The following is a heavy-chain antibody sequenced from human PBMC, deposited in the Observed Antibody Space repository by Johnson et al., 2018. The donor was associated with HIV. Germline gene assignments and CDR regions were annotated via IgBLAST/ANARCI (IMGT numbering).Heavy chain of an antibody. J-gene: IGHJ3*02. CDR1: GFTFSSYA. V-gene: IGHV3-30*04. CDR3: VKDQTWGKEEGAYDI. CDR2: ISYDGSNT. Sequence: QMLLVESGGGVVQPGRSLRLSCAASGFTFSSYAMHWVRQAPGKGLEWVAVISYDGSNTYYADSVKGRFTISRDNSKNTLYLQMNSLRAEDTAVYYWVKDQTWGKEEGAYDIWGQGTMVTVSS. D-gene: IGHD7-27*01.